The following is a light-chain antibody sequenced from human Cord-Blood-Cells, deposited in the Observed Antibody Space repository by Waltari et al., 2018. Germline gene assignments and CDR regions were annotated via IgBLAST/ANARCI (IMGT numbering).Light chain of an antibody. CDR2: AAS. Sequence: RMTQSPSSFSASTGDRVTITCRASQGISSYLAWYQQKPGKAPKLLIYAASTLQSGVPSRFSGSGSGTDFTLTISCLQSEDFATYYCQQYYSYPLTFGGGTKVEIK. CDR3: QQYYSYPLT. J-gene: IGKJ4*01. V-gene: IGKV1-8*01. CDR1: QGISSY.